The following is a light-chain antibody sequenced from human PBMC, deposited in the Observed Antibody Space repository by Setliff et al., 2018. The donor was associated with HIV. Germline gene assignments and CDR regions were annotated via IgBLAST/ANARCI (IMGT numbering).Light chain of an antibody. CDR1: SSDVGGNNY. CDR2: DVS. CDR3: CSYADSYTSLFV. J-gene: IGLJ1*01. V-gene: IGLV2-11*01. Sequence: QSALTQSRSVSGSPGQSVIISCTGTSSDVGGNNYVSWYQQHPGKAPKVIIYDVSKRPSGVPDRFSGSKSGNTASLTISGLQAEDEADYFCCSYADSYTSLFVFGSGTKV.